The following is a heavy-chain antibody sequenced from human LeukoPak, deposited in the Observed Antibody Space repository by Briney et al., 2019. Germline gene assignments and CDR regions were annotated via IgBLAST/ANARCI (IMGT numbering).Heavy chain of an antibody. D-gene: IGHD6-13*01. Sequence: GGSLRLSCAASGFTFSDYYMSWIRQAPGKGLEWVSYISSSGSTIYYADSVKGRFTISRDNAKNSLYLQMNSLRAEDTAVYYCARVLERAAAGVWASYYYYYYMDVWGKGTTVTVSS. J-gene: IGHJ6*03. V-gene: IGHV3-11*04. CDR1: GFTFSDYY. CDR3: ARVLERAAAGVWASYYYYYYMDV. CDR2: ISSSGSTI.